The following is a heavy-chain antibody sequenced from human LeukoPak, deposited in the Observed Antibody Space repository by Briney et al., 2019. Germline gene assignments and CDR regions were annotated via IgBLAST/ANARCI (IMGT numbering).Heavy chain of an antibody. V-gene: IGHV4-34*01. CDR3: ARGPASGSDFAWFDP. J-gene: IGHJ5*02. CDR1: GGSLSNYY. Sequence: SETLSLTCAVYGGSLSNYYWSWIRQPPGKGLERIGEINHSGSTKFNPALKSRVTILVDMSKSQFSLELRSVTAAHTAVYYCARGPASGSDFAWFDPWGQGNLVTVSS. CDR2: INHSGST. D-gene: IGHD3-10*01.